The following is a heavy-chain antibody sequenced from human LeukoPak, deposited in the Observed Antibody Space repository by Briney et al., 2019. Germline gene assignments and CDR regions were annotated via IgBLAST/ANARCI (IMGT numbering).Heavy chain of an antibody. V-gene: IGHV3-21*04. J-gene: IGHJ4*02. CDR3: ARYYYDSSGYIPNKHFDY. D-gene: IGHD3-22*01. CDR2: ISSSSSYI. CDR1: GFTFSSYS. Sequence: AGGSLRLSCAASGFTFSSYSMNWVRQAPGKGLEWVSSISSSSSYIYYADSVKGRFTISRDNAKNSLYLQMNSLRAEDTAVYYCARYYYDSSGYIPNKHFDYWGQGTLVTVSS.